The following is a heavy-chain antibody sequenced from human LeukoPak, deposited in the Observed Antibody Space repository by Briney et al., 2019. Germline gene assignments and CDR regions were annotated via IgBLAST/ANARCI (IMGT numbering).Heavy chain of an antibody. CDR1: GGSISSSSYY. J-gene: IGHJ4*02. CDR3: ARDSRWELLQVGYFDY. CDR2: IYHSGST. D-gene: IGHD1-26*01. Sequence: SETLSLTCTVSGGSISSSSYYWGWIRQPPGKGLEWIGSIYHSGSTYYNPSLKSRVTISVDTSKNQFSLKLSSVTAADTAVYYCARDSRWELLQVGYFDYWGQGTLVTVSS. V-gene: IGHV4-39*07.